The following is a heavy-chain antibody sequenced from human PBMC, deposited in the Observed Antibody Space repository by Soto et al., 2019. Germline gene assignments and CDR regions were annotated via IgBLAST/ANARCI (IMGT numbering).Heavy chain of an antibody. J-gene: IGHJ6*02. Sequence: QVQLVESGAEVKKPGASVKVSCKASGYTFTDYGISWVRQAPGQGLEWMGWISGYNGNTKYAQKFQGRVTMTTDTPTNTAYMELRSLRSDDTAVYYCARDREYYYDSSGNYYYHYGLDVWGQGTRVTVS. CDR2: ISGYNGNT. V-gene: IGHV1-18*04. CDR3: ARDREYYYDSSGNYYYHYGLDV. D-gene: IGHD3-22*01. CDR1: GYTFTDYG.